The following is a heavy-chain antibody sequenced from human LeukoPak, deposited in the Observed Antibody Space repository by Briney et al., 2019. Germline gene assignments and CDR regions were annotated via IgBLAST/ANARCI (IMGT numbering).Heavy chain of an antibody. Sequence: GSLRLSCAASGFTFSSYWMSWVHQAPGKGLEWVANLKPDGGEDNYVDSVKGRFTISRDNAKNSLYLQMNSLRAEDTAVYYCARDHYDSSGYVFDYWGQGTLVTVSS. V-gene: IGHV3-7*01. CDR1: GFTFSSYW. D-gene: IGHD3-22*01. CDR3: ARDHYDSSGYVFDY. CDR2: LKPDGGED. J-gene: IGHJ4*02.